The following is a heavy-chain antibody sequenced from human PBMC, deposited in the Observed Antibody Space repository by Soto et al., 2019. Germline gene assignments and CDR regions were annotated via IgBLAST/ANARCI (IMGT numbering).Heavy chain of an antibody. Sequence: AETLSLTCAVSGGSISSTNGWSWVRQSPGKGLEWIGEIYHNGSPDYNPSLKSRVTISVDKSKNHVFLKLASVTAADTAMYFCGRWLGTSYGMDVWGQGTAVTVSS. J-gene: IGHJ6*02. V-gene: IGHV4-4*01. CDR3: GRWLGTSYGMDV. D-gene: IGHD3-10*01. CDR2: IYHNGSP. CDR1: GGSISSTNG.